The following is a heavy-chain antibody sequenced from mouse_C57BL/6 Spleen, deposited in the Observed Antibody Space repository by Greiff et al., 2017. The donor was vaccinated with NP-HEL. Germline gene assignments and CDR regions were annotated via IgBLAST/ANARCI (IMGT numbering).Heavy chain of an antibody. J-gene: IGHJ1*03. CDR3: ARYHYGSSYGYFDV. Sequence: VQLQQSGPELVKPGASVKISCKASGYTFTDYYMNWVKQSHGKSLEWIGDINPNNGGTSYNQKFKGKATLTVDKSSSTAYMELRSLTSEDSAVYYCARYHYGSSYGYFDVWGTGTTVTVSS. CDR2: INPNNGGT. V-gene: IGHV1-26*01. D-gene: IGHD1-1*01. CDR1: GYTFTDYY.